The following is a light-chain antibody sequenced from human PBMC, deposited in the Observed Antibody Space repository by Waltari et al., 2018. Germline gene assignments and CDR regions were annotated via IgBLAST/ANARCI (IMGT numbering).Light chain of an antibody. CDR3: QSYNTAPWT. Sequence: TQSPATLSLSSGERATLSCRASQSVNNNLAWYQQKPGQAPRLLIYGASSRATGIPDRFSGSGSGTEFTLSISSLEPEDFAVYYCQSYNTAPWTFGQGTKVEIK. CDR1: QSVNNN. J-gene: IGKJ1*01. V-gene: IGKV3D-15*01. CDR2: GAS.